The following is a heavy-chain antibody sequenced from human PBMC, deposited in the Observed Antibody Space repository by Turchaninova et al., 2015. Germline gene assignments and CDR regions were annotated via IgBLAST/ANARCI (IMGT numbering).Heavy chain of an antibody. CDR3: VRVSSGWYFDY. CDR1: AYTFTHFHHYY. Sequence: QVQLVQSGAEVKNPGASVTVSCKASAYTFTHFHHYYLRWVRRARGQGLEWMGCISPYSGDTKYAEKFQGRVTMTRDTSINTAYMDLSSLRSDDTAIYYCVRVSSGWYFDYWGQGTPLTVSS. J-gene: IGHJ4*02. CDR2: ISPYSGDT. D-gene: IGHD6-25*01. V-gene: IGHV1-2*02.